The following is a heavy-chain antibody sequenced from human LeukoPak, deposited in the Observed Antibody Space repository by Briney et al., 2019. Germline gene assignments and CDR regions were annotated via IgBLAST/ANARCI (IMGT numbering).Heavy chain of an antibody. V-gene: IGHV4-30-4*08. D-gene: IGHD6-13*01. CDR3: AREPGSSSWFDY. CDR2: IYYGGSA. Sequence: KPSETLSLTCNVSGGSISNGDYYWSRIRQPPGKGLEWIGYIYYGGSAYYNPSLKSRVTISVDTSKNQFSLNLTSMTAADTAVYYCAREPGSSSWFDYWGQGTLVTVSS. J-gene: IGHJ4*02. CDR1: GGSISNGDYY.